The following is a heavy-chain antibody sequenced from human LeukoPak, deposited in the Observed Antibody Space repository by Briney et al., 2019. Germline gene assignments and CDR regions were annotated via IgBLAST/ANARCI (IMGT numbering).Heavy chain of an antibody. D-gene: IGHD6-19*01. V-gene: IGHV3-23*01. Sequence: GGSLRLSCAASGFTFSNSAMSWVRQAPGKGLEWVSSLRGSGITTYYADSVKGRFTISRDNSKNTLYLQMNSLRAEDTAVYCCAKGIYSSGWSYFDYWGHGTLVTVSS. CDR2: LRGSGITT. CDR1: GFTFSNSA. CDR3: AKGIYSSGWSYFDY. J-gene: IGHJ4*01.